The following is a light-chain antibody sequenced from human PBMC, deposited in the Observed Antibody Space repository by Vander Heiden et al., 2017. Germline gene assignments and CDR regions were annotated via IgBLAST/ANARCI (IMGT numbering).Light chain of an antibody. CDR1: QSVSSN. J-gene: IGKJ2*01. Sequence: ELVMTQSPATLSVSPGERATLSCRASQSVSSNLAWDQQKPGQAPRLLIYGASTRATGIPARFSGSGSGTEFTLTISSRQSEDFAVYYCQQDNNCPKAFGQGTKVEIK. V-gene: IGKV3-15*01. CDR2: GAS. CDR3: QQDNNCPKA.